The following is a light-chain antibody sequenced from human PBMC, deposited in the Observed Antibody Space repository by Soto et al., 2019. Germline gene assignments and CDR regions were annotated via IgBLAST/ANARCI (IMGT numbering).Light chain of an antibody. V-gene: IGKV3-20*01. J-gene: IGKJ1*01. CDR2: GAS. Sequence: EIVLTQSPGTLSLSPGERATLSCRASQSVSSSFLAWYQQKPGQAPRLLIYGASSRATGIPDRFSGSGSGTDFTLTISRLEPEEFAVYYCQQCGSSSWTFGQGTKVEIK. CDR1: QSVSSSF. CDR3: QQCGSSSWT.